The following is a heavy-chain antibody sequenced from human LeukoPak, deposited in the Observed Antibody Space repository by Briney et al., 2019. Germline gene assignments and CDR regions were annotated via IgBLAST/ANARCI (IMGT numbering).Heavy chain of an antibody. V-gene: IGHV3-66*01. J-gene: IGHJ6*02. Sequence: GGSLRLSCAASGFTFSSYAVSWVRQAPGKGLEWVSVIYSGGSTYYADSVKGRFTISRDNSKNTLYLQMNSLRAEDTAVYYCARDAHYYDSRAYYYYGMDVWGQGTTVTVSS. CDR1: GFTFSSYA. CDR2: IYSGGST. CDR3: ARDAHYYDSRAYYYYGMDV. D-gene: IGHD3-22*01.